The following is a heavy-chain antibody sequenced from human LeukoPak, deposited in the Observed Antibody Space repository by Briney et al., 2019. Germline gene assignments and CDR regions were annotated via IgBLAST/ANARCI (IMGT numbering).Heavy chain of an antibody. Sequence: GGSLRLSCAASGFTFSDYAMNWVRQAPGKGLEWVSYISSSSTTIQYSDSVRGRFTISRDNSKNTLYLQMNSLRAEDTAVYYCAKDPGDFGGRGQGTLVTVSS. J-gene: IGHJ4*02. V-gene: IGHV3-48*01. CDR3: AKDPGDFGG. CDR2: ISSSSTTI. CDR1: GFTFSDYA. D-gene: IGHD3-3*01.